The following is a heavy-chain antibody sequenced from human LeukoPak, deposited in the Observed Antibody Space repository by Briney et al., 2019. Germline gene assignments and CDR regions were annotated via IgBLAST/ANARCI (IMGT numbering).Heavy chain of an antibody. CDR2: INPNSGGA. CDR1: GYTFTGYY. CDR3: ARDVGEYCSSTNCYASHY. D-gene: IGHD2-2*01. V-gene: IGHV1-2*02. J-gene: IGHJ4*02. Sequence: ASVKVSCKASGYTFTGYYMHWVRQAPGQGLEWMGWINPNSGGANYAQKFQGGVTMTRDTSITTAYMELSSLRSDDTAVYYCARDVGEYCSSTNCYASHYWGQGTLVTVSS.